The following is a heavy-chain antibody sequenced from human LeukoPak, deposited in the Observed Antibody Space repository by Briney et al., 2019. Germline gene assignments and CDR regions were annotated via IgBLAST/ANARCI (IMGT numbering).Heavy chain of an antibody. CDR1: GYTFTSYA. V-gene: IGHV7-4-1*02. J-gene: IGHJ6*02. CDR3: ARVLYGEGLEYYYYYGMDV. D-gene: IGHD3-3*01. Sequence: ASVKVSCKASGYTFTSYAMNWVRQAPGQGLEWMGWINTNTGNPTYAQGFTGRFVFSLDTSVSTAYLQISSLKAEDTAVYYCARVLYGEGLEYYYYYGMDVWGQGTTVTVSS. CDR2: INTNTGNP.